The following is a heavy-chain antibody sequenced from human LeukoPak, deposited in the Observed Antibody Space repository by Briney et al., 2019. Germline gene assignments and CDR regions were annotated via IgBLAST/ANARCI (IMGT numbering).Heavy chain of an antibody. CDR2: ISYSGST. CDR3: ARASYDYVWGSYRFGAFDI. V-gene: IGHV4-59*01. CDR1: GGSISSYY. D-gene: IGHD3-16*02. Sequence: SETLSLTCTVSGGSISSYYWSWIRQPPGKGLEWIGYISYSGSTNYNPSLKSRVTISVDTSKNQFSLKLSSVTAADTAVYYCARASYDYVWGSYRFGAFDIWGQGTMVTVSS. J-gene: IGHJ3*02.